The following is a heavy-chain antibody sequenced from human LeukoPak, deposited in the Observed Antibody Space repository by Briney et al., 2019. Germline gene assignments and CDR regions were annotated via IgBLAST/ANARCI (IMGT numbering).Heavy chain of an antibody. D-gene: IGHD3-9*01. Sequence: PGGSLRLSCVASGFTFSSYAINWVRQAPGKGLEWVSSISSGSSYIYYADSLKGRFTISRDNAKNSLYLQMNSLRAEDTAVYYCARVDWDYYGMDVWGPRDHGHRLL. CDR2: ISSGSSYI. CDR3: ARVDWDYYGMDV. J-gene: IGHJ6*01. CDR1: GFTFSSYA. V-gene: IGHV3-21*01.